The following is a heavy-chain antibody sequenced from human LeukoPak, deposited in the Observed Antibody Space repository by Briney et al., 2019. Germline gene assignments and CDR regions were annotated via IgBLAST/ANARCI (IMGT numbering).Heavy chain of an antibody. V-gene: IGHV1-24*01. D-gene: IGHD3-10*01. Sequence: GASVKVSCKVSGYTLTELSMHWVRQAPGKGREWMGGFDPEDGETIYAQKFQGRVTMTEDTSTDTAYMELSSLRSEDTAVYYCATSVLLWFGEGRWFDPWGQGTLVTVSS. CDR1: GYTLTELS. J-gene: IGHJ5*02. CDR3: ATSVLLWFGEGRWFDP. CDR2: FDPEDGET.